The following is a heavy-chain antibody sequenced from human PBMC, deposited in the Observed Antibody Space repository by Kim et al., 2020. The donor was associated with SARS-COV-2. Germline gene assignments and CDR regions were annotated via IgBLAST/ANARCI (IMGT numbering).Heavy chain of an antibody. D-gene: IGHD1-1*01. CDR2: IRSKVYSYAT. J-gene: IGHJ3*01. CDR1: GFTFSDSP. CDR3: TRILGTPLALWDAFDV. V-gene: IGHV3-73*01. Sequence: GGSLRLSCAASGFTFSDSPTHWVRQASGKGLEWVGRIRSKVYSYATSYAASVKGRFTISSDDSASTAYLHMNSLKTEDTAVYYCTRILGTPLALWDAFDV.